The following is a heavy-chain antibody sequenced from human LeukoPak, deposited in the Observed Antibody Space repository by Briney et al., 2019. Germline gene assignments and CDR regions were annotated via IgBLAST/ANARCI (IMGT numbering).Heavy chain of an antibody. J-gene: IGHJ5*02. CDR3: AKEGLRPYYYDQHWLDP. CDR1: GFTFSSYA. Sequence: GGSLRLSCAASGFTFSSYAMSWVRQAPGKGLEWVSAISGSGGSTYYADSVKGRFTISRDNSKNTLYLQMNSLRAEDTAVYYCAKEGLRPYYYDQHWLDPWGQGTLVTVSS. V-gene: IGHV3-23*01. CDR2: ISGSGGST. D-gene: IGHD3-22*01.